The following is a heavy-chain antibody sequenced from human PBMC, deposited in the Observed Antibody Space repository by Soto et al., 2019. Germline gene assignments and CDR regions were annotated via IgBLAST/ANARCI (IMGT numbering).Heavy chain of an antibody. J-gene: IGHJ6*03. CDR3: ARQRKYSSSSKYYHYMDV. Sequence: PGESLKISCKASRYSFPNYWIGWVRQMPGKGLEWMGIIYPGDSDTRYSPSFQGQVTISADKSISTAYLQWSSLKASDTAMYYCARQRKYSSSSKYYHYMDVWGEGTTVTVSS. CDR2: IYPGDSDT. CDR1: RYSFPNYW. V-gene: IGHV5-51*01. D-gene: IGHD6-6*01.